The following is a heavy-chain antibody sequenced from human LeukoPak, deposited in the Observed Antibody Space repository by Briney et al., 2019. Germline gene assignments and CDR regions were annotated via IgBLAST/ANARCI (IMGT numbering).Heavy chain of an antibody. D-gene: IGHD4-11*01. CDR2: IYYSGST. Sequence: SETLSVTCTVSGGSISDYYWNWIRQPPGKGLEWIGYIYYSGSTNYNPSLKSRVTISVDASKNQFSLKLSSVTAADTAVYYCASYEVGSNWAQSFDIWGQGTMVTVSP. J-gene: IGHJ3*02. CDR1: GGSISDYY. V-gene: IGHV4-59*01. CDR3: ASYEVGSNWAQSFDI.